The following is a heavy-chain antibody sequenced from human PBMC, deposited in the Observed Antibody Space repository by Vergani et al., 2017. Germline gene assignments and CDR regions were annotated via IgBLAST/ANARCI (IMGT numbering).Heavy chain of an antibody. Sequence: EVQLLESGGGLVQPGGSLRLTCAASEFTFSNYAMNWVRQAPGKGLEWVSGISGSGVSAYYTDSVKGRFTISRDNSKNMLFLQMNNLRTEDTAIYYCAKQYFVSGNYLFDYWAQETLVTVSS. CDR3: AKQYFVSGNYLFDY. V-gene: IGHV3-23*01. CDR2: ISGSGVSA. CDR1: EFTFSNYA. D-gene: IGHD3-10*01. J-gene: IGHJ4*02.